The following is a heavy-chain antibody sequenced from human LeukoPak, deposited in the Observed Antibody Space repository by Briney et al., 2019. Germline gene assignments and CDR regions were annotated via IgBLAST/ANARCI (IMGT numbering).Heavy chain of an antibody. CDR3: ARGRTYYYGSGSYRPPFYFDY. Sequence: SETLSLTCAVYGGPFSGYYWSWIRQPPGKGLEWIGEINHSGSTNYNPSLKSRVTISVDTSKNQFSLKLSSVTAADTAVYYCARGRTYYYGSGSYRPPFYFDYWGQGTLVTVSS. V-gene: IGHV4-34*01. D-gene: IGHD3-10*01. J-gene: IGHJ4*02. CDR1: GGPFSGYY. CDR2: INHSGST.